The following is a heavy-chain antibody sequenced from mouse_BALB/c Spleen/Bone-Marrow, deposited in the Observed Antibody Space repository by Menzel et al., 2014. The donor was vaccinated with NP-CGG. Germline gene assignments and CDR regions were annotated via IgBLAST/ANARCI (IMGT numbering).Heavy chain of an antibody. CDR1: GFNIXDTY. Sequence: VQLKQSGAEFVKPGASVKLSCTASGFNIXDTYMDWVKQRPEQGLEWIGRIDPANGNTKYDPKFQGKATITADTSSNTAYLQLSSLTSEDTAVYYCGRGFTDFDYWGQGTTLTVSS. J-gene: IGHJ2*01. CDR3: GRGFTDFDY. V-gene: IGHV14-3*02. CDR2: IDPANGNT.